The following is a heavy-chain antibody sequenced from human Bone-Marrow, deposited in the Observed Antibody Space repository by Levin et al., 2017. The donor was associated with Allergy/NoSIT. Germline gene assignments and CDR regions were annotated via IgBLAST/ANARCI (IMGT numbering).Heavy chain of an antibody. CDR2: IYHRGII. D-gene: IGHD3-22*01. Sequence: SETLSLNCTVSGGSISSNYWSWIRQPPGKGLEWIGYIYHRGIIKYNPSLKSRVTISIDTSKNQVSLRMRSVTAADTAVYYCARDQDTSGPGDNWFDPWGQGTLVTVSS. CDR3: ARDQDTSGPGDNWFDP. V-gene: IGHV4-59*01. J-gene: IGHJ5*02. CDR1: GGSISSNY.